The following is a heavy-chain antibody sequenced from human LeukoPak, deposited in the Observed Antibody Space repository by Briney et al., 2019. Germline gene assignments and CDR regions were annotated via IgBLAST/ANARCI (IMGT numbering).Heavy chain of an antibody. V-gene: IGHV3-48*03. J-gene: IGHJ4*02. CDR3: ARDGEWELPGIDY. CDR2: ISSSGSTI. Sequence: GGSLRLSCAASGFTFSSYEMNWVRQAPGKGLEWVSYISSSGSTIYYADSVKGRFTISRDNAKNSLYLQMNSLRAGDTAVYYCARDGEWELPGIDYWGQGTLVTVSS. D-gene: IGHD1-26*01. CDR1: GFTFSSYE.